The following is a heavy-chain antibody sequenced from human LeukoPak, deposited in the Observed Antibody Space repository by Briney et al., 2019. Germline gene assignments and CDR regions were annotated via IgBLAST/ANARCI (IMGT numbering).Heavy chain of an antibody. V-gene: IGHV3-7*01. D-gene: IGHD3-10*01. J-gene: IGHJ4*02. CDR1: GFTFSSYW. CDR2: IKQDGSEK. Sequence: GGSLRLSCAASGFTFSSYWMSWVRQAPGKGLEWVANIKQDGSEKYYVDSVKGRFTISRDNAKNSLYLQMNSLRAEDTAVYYCARGPYGSGSYYNPYCFDFWGQGTLVTVSS. CDR3: ARGPYGSGSYYNPYCFDF.